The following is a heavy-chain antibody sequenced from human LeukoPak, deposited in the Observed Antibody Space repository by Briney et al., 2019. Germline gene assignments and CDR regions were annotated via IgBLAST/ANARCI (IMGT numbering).Heavy chain of an antibody. Sequence: GGSLRLSCAASGFTFSSYAISWVRQAPGKGLEWVSLIINDGHTTSYADSVKGRFTISRDNSKNTLFLQMNSLRAEDTAVYYCAKYGGHTLPHYYLDYWGQGTQVTVSS. CDR3: AKYGGHTLPHYYLDY. V-gene: IGHV3-23*01. CDR2: IINDGHTT. J-gene: IGHJ4*02. CDR1: GFTFSSYA. D-gene: IGHD3-16*01.